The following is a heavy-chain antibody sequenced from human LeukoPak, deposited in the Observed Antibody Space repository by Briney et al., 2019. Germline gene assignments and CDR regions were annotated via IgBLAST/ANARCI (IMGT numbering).Heavy chain of an antibody. Sequence: SETLSLTCTVSGGSISSFYWSWIRQPPGKGLEWIGYIHASGTTNYSPSLKSRVTISVDSSKNHFSLQLSSVTAADTAVYYCARHMICGGGNCYGAALDYWGQGTLVTVSS. CDR1: GGSISSFY. CDR3: ARHMICGGGNCYGAALDY. CDR2: IHASGTT. V-gene: IGHV4-4*09. D-gene: IGHD2-15*01. J-gene: IGHJ4*02.